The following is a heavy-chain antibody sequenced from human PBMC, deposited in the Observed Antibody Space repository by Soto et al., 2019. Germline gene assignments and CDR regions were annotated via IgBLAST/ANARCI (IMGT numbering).Heavy chain of an antibody. V-gene: IGHV3-73*02. Sequence: EVQLVESGGGLVHPGGSLKLSCAASGFPFNGSAMHWVRQASGKGLEWVGRLRSKPNNYATAYAASLKGRFTISRDDSKNTAYLQMNSLKTEDTAVYYCAGDFYYNMDVWGQGTTVTVSS. CDR2: LRSKPNNYAT. CDR1: GFPFNGSA. CDR3: AGDFYYNMDV. J-gene: IGHJ6*02.